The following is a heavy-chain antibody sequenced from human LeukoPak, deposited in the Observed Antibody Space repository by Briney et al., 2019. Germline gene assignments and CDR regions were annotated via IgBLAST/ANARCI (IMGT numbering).Heavy chain of an antibody. CDR2: IYYSGST. J-gene: IGHJ3*02. D-gene: IGHD3-3*01. CDR1: GGSISSYY. V-gene: IGHV4-59*01. Sequence: SETLSLTCTVSGGSISSYYWNWIRQPPGKGLEWIGYIYYSGSTNYNPSLKSRLTISVDTSKNQFSLKLSSVTAADTAVYYCARRTYDLWSGDYTGAFDIWGQGTMVTVSS. CDR3: ARRTYDLWSGDYTGAFDI.